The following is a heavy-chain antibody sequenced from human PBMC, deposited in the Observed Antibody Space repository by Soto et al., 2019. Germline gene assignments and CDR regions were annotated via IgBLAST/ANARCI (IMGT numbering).Heavy chain of an antibody. CDR1: GFTFSSYS. CDR2: ISSSSSTI. V-gene: IGHV3-48*01. J-gene: IGHJ4*02. Sequence: GGSLRLSCAASGFTFSSYSMNWVRQAPGKGLEWVSYISSSSSTIYYADSVKGRFTISRDNAKNSLYLQMNSLRAEDTAVYYCAREPPDGPPSLGVGLDYWGQGTLVTVSS. D-gene: IGHD2-15*01. CDR3: AREPPDGPPSLGVGLDY.